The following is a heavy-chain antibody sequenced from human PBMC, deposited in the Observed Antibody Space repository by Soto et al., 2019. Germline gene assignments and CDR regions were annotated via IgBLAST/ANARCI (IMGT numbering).Heavy chain of an antibody. D-gene: IGHD3-22*01. CDR2: IIPIFGTA. V-gene: IGHV1-69*13. CDR1: GGTFSSYA. J-gene: IGHJ3*02. CDR3: ASRYDSSGLDAFDI. Sequence: SVKVSCKASGGTFSSYAISWVRQAPGQGLEWMGGIIPIFGTANYAQKFQGRVTITADESTSTAYMELSSLRSEDTAVYYCASRYDSSGLDAFDIWGQGTMVTVSS.